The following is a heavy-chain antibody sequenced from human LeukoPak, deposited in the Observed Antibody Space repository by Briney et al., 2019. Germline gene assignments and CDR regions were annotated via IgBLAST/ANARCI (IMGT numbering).Heavy chain of an antibody. Sequence: PSETLSLTCGVYGVSFSGYYWSWIRQPPGKGLEWIGEINHSGSTNYNPSLKSRVTISGDTSKNQFSLNLSSVTAADTAVYYCARGNSPTPWFDPWGQGTLVTVSS. CDR3: ARGNSPTPWFDP. D-gene: IGHD1/OR15-1a*01. CDR1: GVSFSGYY. J-gene: IGHJ5*02. CDR2: INHSGST. V-gene: IGHV4-34*01.